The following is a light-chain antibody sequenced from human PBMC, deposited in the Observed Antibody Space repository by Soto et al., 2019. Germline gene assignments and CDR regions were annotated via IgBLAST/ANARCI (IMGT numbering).Light chain of an antibody. CDR2: DDS. CDR1: NIGSKT. Sequence: SYELTQPPSVSVAPGQTARITCGGDNIGSKTVHWYQQKPGQAPVLVIYDDSDRPSGIPERFSGSNSGNTATLTINRVEAGDEADYYCCSYAGTYTFDVFGTGTKVTVL. CDR3: CSYAGTYTFDV. V-gene: IGLV3-21*02. J-gene: IGLJ1*01.